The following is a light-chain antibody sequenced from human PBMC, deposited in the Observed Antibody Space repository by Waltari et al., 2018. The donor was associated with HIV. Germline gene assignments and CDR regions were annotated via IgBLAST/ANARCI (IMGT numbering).Light chain of an antibody. CDR2: EVS. Sequence: QSALTQPASVSGSPGQSITISCTGTSSDVGVYNYVSWYQQHPGKAPKLMIYEVSNRPSGVSNRFSGSKSGNTASLTISGLQAEDEDDYYCSSYTTRNTRVFGGGTTLTVL. CDR3: SSYTTRNTRV. J-gene: IGLJ3*02. V-gene: IGLV2-14*01. CDR1: SSDVGVYNY.